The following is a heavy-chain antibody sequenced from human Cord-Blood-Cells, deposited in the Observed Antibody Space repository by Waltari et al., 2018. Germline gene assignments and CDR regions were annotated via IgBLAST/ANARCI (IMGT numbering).Heavy chain of an antibody. V-gene: IGHV1-3*01. CDR2: INAGNGNT. D-gene: IGHD3-3*01. CDR1: GYTFTSYA. J-gene: IGHJ4*02. CDR3: ATISTLEWLLFDY. Sequence: QVQLVQSGAEVKKPGASVKVSCKASGYTFTSYAMHWVRQAPGQRLEWMGWINAGNGNTKYSQKFQGRVTITRDTSASTAYMELSSLRSEDTAVYYCATISTLEWLLFDYWGQGTLVTVSS.